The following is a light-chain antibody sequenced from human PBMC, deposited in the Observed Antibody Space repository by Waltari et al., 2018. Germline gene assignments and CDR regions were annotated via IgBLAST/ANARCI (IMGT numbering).Light chain of an antibody. J-gene: IGLJ1*01. CDR3: SSYTRGRTDV. Sequence: QSALTQPASVSGSPGQSIAISCSGSLTEIGAPAFVYWYQQHPGKAPNLIIFDVSSRPSGISYRFSGSKFGNTASLTISGLQAEDEADYFCSSYTRGRTDVFGSGTKVTVL. V-gene: IGLV2-14*03. CDR2: DVS. CDR1: LTEIGAPAF.